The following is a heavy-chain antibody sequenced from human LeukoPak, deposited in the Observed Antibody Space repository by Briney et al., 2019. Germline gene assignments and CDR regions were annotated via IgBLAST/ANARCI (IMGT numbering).Heavy chain of an antibody. CDR1: GFPFSSYS. CDR3: ARLGRFVRVDYFDY. D-gene: IGHD3-10*02. V-gene: IGHV3-48*01. Sequence: PGGSLRLSCAASGFPFSSYSMNWVRQAPGKGLEWVSYISSSGSIYYADSVKGRFTISRDNAKNSLYLQMNSLRVEDTAVYYCARLGRFVRVDYFDYWGQGALVTVSS. J-gene: IGHJ4*02. CDR2: ISSSGSI.